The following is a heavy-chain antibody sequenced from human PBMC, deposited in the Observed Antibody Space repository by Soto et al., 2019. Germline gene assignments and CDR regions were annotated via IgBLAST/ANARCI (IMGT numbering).Heavy chain of an antibody. D-gene: IGHD3-10*01. CDR1: GGSISSGGYY. CDR3: ARDLKGGVRGEFGRLTWFDP. CDR2: VYYSGST. V-gene: IGHV4-31*03. Sequence: QVQLQESGPGLVKPSQTLSLTCTVSGGSISSGGYYWSWIRQHPGKGLERIGYVYYSGSTYDNPSLKSRVTIAVDTSKNQFSQKLSSVTAADTAVYYCARDLKGGVRGEFGRLTWFDPWGQGTLVTVSS. J-gene: IGHJ5*02.